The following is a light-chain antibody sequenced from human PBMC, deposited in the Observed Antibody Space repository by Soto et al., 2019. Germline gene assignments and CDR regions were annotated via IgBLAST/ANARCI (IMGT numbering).Light chain of an antibody. J-gene: IGKJ1*01. CDR3: QQYGSSPWT. CDR1: HSVSSSY. CDR2: GVS. V-gene: IGKV3-20*01. Sequence: EIVLTQSPGTLSLSPGERATLSCRASHSVSSSYLAWYQQKPGQAPRLLIYGVSSRATGIPDRFSGSGSGTDFTLTISRLEPEDFAVYYCQQYGSSPWTFGQGTKVDIK.